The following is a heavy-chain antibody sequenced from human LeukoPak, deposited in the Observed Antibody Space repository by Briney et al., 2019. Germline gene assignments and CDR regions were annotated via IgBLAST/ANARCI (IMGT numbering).Heavy chain of an antibody. CDR3: ARGVVPAATFDY. D-gene: IGHD2-2*01. J-gene: IGHJ4*02. CDR1: GYTFTSYA. CDR2: INAGNGNT. V-gene: IGHV1-3*01. Sequence: ASVKVSCKASGYTFTSYAMHWVRQAPGQRLEWMGWINAGNGNTKYSQKFQGRVTITRDTSASTAYMELSSLRSEDTAVYYCARGVVPAATFDYWGQGTLVTVSS.